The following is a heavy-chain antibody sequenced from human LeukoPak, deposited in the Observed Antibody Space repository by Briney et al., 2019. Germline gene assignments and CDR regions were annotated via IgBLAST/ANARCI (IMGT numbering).Heavy chain of an antibody. J-gene: IGHJ4*02. CDR2: ISSPTSNI. Sequence: GGSLRLSCAASGFIFSSYSFNWVRQAQGKGLEWISYISSPTSNIHYADSVKGRFTISRDNAKNSLFLQMNSLRVDDTAVYYCAREGREYSYDYWGQGTLVTVSS. V-gene: IGHV3-48*01. CDR3: AREGREYSYDY. D-gene: IGHD5-18*01. CDR1: GFIFSSYS.